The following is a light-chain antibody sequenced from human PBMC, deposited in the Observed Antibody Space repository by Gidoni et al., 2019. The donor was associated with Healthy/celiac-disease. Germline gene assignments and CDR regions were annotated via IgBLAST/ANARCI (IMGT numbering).Light chain of an antibody. V-gene: IGKV1-39*01. J-gene: IGKJ1*01. Sequence: DIQMTQSPSSLSASVGDRVTITCRASQSLSSYLNWYQHKPGKAPKLLLYAASSLQSGVPSRFSGSGSGTDFTLTISSLQPEDFATYYCQQSYSTPPTFGQGTKVEIK. CDR2: AAS. CDR1: QSLSSY. CDR3: QQSYSTPPT.